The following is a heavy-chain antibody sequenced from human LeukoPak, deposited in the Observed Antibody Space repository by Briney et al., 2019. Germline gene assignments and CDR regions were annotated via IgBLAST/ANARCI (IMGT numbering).Heavy chain of an antibody. CDR2: ISYGGSNK. V-gene: IGHV3-30-3*01. CDR1: GFTFRSYA. J-gene: IGHJ4*02. Sequence: GFLRLSCAASGFTFRSYAMHWVRQAPGKGLEWVAVISYGGSNKYYADSVKGRFTISRDNSKNTLYMQMNSMNAEDTTVYYCAREGRYYYDSSGYYFQGYFDYWGQGTLVTVSS. D-gene: IGHD3-22*01. CDR3: AREGRYYYDSSGYYFQGYFDY.